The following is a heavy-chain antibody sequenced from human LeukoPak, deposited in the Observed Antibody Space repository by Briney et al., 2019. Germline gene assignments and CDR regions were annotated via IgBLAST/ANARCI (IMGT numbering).Heavy chain of an antibody. CDR3: ARVQGSGWYPLWFDP. D-gene: IGHD6-19*01. CDR1: GFTFSSYW. J-gene: IGHJ5*02. Sequence: GGSLRLSCAASGFTFSSYWMSWVRQAPGKGLEWVANIKQDGSEKYYVDSVKGRFTISRDNAKNSLYLQMNSLRAEDTAVYYCARVQGSGWYPLWFDPWGQGNLVTVSS. V-gene: IGHV3-7*01. CDR2: IKQDGSEK.